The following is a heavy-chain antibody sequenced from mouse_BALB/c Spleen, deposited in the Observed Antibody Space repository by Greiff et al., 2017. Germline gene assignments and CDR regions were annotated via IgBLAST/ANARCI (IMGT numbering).Heavy chain of an antibody. D-gene: IGHD2-1*01. CDR3: ARGYGNLVYSAMDY. Sequence: EVQRVESGGGLVKPGGSLKLSCAASGFTFSDYYMYWVRQTPEKRLEWVATISDGGSYTYYPDSVKGRFTLSRDNAKNNLYLQMSSLKSEDTAMYYCARGYGNLVYSAMDYWGQGTSVTVSS. CDR1: GFTFSDYY. J-gene: IGHJ4*01. CDR2: ISDGGSYT. V-gene: IGHV5-4*02.